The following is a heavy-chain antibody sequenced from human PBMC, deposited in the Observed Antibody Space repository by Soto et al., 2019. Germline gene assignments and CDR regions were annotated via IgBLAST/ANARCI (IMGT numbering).Heavy chain of an antibody. Sequence: SETLSLTCTVSGVSISSGDYYWSWIRQPPGKGLEWIGSIYYSGSTYYNPSLKSRVTISVDTSKNQFSLKLSSVTAADTAVYYCARHTISPHGSGSLDAFDIWGQGTMVTVSS. CDR3: ARHTISPHGSGSLDAFDI. D-gene: IGHD3-10*01. CDR2: IYYSGST. J-gene: IGHJ3*02. V-gene: IGHV4-39*01. CDR1: GVSISSGDYY.